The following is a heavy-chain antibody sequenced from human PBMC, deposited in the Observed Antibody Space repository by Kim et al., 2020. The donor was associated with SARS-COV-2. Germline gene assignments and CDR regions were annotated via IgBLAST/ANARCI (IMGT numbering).Heavy chain of an antibody. J-gene: IGHJ3*02. Sequence: YNPSLTSRVTISVDTSKNQFSLKLSSVTAADTAVYYCARYSGSPRDAFDIWGQGTMVTVSS. CDR3: ARYSGSPRDAFDI. V-gene: IGHV4-59*01. D-gene: IGHD1-26*01.